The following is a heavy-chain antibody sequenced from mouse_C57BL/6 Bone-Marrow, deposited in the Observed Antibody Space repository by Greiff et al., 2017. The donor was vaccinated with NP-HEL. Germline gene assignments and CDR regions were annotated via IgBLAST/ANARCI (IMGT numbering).Heavy chain of an antibody. D-gene: IGHD2-5*01. CDR2: INSDGGST. CDR1: EYEFPSHD. Sequence: EVKLVESGGGLVQPGESLKLSCESTEYEFPSHDMSWVRKTPEKRLELVAAINSDGGSTYYPDTMESRFIISRDNTKKTLNLQRSRLRSKDTDSYYCERHGGYYSNYGYAMDDWGQGTSVTVA. J-gene: IGHJ4*01. V-gene: IGHV5-2*01. CDR3: ERHGGYYSNYGYAMDD.